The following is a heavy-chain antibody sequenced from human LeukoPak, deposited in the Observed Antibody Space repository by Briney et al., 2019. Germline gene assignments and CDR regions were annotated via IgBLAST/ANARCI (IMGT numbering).Heavy chain of an antibody. CDR2: IRYDGSNK. V-gene: IGHV3-30*02. Sequence: GGSLRLSCAASGFAASGFTFSTFGMHWVRQAPGKGLAWVAFIRYDGSNKYYADSVKGRFTISRDNSKNTLYLQMNSLRAEDTAVYYCAKGGDSSGYYDDYWGQGTLVTVSS. J-gene: IGHJ4*02. CDR3: AKGGDSSGYYDDY. D-gene: IGHD3-22*01. CDR1: GFTFSTFG.